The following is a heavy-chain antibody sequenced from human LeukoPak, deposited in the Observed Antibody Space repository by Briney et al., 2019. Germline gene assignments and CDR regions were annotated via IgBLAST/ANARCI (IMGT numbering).Heavy chain of an antibody. CDR2: IKGDGSDT. V-gene: IGHV3-74*01. CDR3: ARASTTVPNLLDY. J-gene: IGHJ4*02. CDR1: GFTFSSYW. Sequence: HTGGSLRLSCAASGFTFSSYWMHWVRHTPGKGLVWVSRIKGDGSDTLYADSVKGRFTISRDNSKNTLYLQTSSLGVDDTAVYYCARASTTVPNLLDYWGQGALVTVSS. D-gene: IGHD4-17*01.